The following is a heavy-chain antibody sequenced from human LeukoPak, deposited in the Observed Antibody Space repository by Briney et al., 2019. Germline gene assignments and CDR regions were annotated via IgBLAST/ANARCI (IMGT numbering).Heavy chain of an antibody. CDR2: INDDGSDT. V-gene: IGHV3-74*01. CDR1: GFTFKLYW. Sequence: PGGSLRLSCAASGFTFKLYWMHWVRQVPGKRPVWVSRINDDGSDTIYADSVRGRFTISRDDAKNTVYLQMNNLRAEDTAVYYCARDGLQQLVQGYWGQGTLVTVSS. CDR3: ARDGLQQLVQGY. J-gene: IGHJ4*02. D-gene: IGHD6-13*01.